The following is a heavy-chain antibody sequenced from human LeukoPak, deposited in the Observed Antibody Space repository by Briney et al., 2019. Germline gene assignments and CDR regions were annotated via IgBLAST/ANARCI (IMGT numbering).Heavy chain of an antibody. D-gene: IGHD3-22*01. CDR3: ARWGYFESSGYFVVGY. J-gene: IGHJ4*02. CDR2: IHYSGST. Sequence: PSETLSLTCTVSGGSISRYYWNWIRQTPGERLEWIGWIHYSGSTFYNPSLESRVAMSVDTSKNHISLKMNSVTAADTATYYCARWGYFESSGYFVVGYWGQGALVTVSS. V-gene: IGHV4-59*01. CDR1: GGSISRYY.